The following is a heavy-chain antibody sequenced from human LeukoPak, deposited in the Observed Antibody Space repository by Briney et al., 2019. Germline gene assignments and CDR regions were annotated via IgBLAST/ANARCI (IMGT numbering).Heavy chain of an antibody. V-gene: IGHV4-38-2*02. CDR3: AIDSAICSYGFNWFDP. CDR1: GYSISSGYY. D-gene: IGHD5-18*01. CDR2: IFHSGST. Sequence: SETLSLTCTVSGYSISSGYYWGWIRQPPGKGLEWIGRIFHSGSTYYNPSLKSRVTISVDTSKNQFSLKLSSVAAADTTGYYCAIDSAICSYGFNWFDPWGQGTLVTVSS. J-gene: IGHJ5*02.